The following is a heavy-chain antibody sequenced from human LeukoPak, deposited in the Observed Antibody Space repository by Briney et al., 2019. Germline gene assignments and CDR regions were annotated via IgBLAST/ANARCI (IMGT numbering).Heavy chain of an antibody. CDR3: ARVGGRGSIGGDC. V-gene: IGHV3-74*01. J-gene: IGHJ4*02. D-gene: IGHD3-10*01. Sequence: GGSLRLSCAASGFTFSSYWMHWVRQAPGKGLVWVSHINTDGSTTTYADFVKGRFTVSRDNAKNTLYLQMSSLRAEDTAMYFCARVGGRGSIGGDCWGQGTLVTVSS. CDR2: INTDGSTT. CDR1: GFTFSSYW.